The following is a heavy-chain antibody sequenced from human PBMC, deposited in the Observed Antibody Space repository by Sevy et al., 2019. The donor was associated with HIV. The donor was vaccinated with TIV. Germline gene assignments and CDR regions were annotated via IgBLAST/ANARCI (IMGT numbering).Heavy chain of an antibody. CDR3: AKKMGGGSGMAFLVDY. D-gene: IGHD5-18*01. J-gene: IGHJ4*02. CDR2: ISGTGDYT. CDR1: GFTFSSFA. Sequence: GESLKISCAASGFTFSSFAMGWVRQAPGKGLDWISVISGTGDYTYYADSVKGRFPISRDNSKNTLFLQMNSLRAEDTAISNCAKKMGGGSGMAFLVDYWGQGTLVTVSS. V-gene: IGHV3-23*01.